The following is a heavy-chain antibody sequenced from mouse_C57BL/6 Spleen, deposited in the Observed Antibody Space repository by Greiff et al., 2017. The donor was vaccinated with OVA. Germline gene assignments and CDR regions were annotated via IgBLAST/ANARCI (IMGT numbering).Heavy chain of an antibody. V-gene: IGHV1-55*01. CDR1: GYTFTSYW. D-gene: IGHD2-4*01. Sequence: QVQLKQPGAELVKPGASVKMSCKASGYTFTSYWITWVKQRPGQGLEWIGDIYPGSGSTNYNEKFKSKATLTVDTSSSTAYMQLSSLTSEDSAVYYCARSGDYDLSYYAMDYWGQGTSVTVSS. CDR3: ARSGDYDLSYYAMDY. J-gene: IGHJ4*01. CDR2: IYPGSGST.